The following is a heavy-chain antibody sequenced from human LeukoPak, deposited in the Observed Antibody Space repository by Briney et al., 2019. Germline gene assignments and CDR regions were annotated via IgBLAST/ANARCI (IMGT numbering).Heavy chain of an antibody. D-gene: IGHD1-26*01. V-gene: IGHV3-20*04. J-gene: IGHJ6*03. CDR2: INWNGGST. Sequence: GGSLRLSCAASGFTFDDYGMSWVRHAPGKGLEWGSGINWNGGSTGYADSVKGRFTISRDNAENSLYLQMNSLRDEDTAVYYCARDPYSGGYGPYYYYYMDVWGKGTTVTISS. CDR3: ARDPYSGGYGPYYYYYMDV. CDR1: GFTFDDYG.